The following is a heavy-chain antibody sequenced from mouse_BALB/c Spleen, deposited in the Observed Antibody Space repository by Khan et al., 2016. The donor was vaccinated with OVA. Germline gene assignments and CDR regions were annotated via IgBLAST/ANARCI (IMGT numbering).Heavy chain of an antibody. D-gene: IGHD2-4*01. CDR1: GYSITSEYT. J-gene: IGHJ3*01. Sequence: EVQLQESGPGLVKPSQSLSLTCTVTGYSITSEYTWNWIRQFPGNKLEWMGFISYSGNTRYNPSLKSRISITRDTSQNQFILQLNSVTSEDTATYYCARKDYYDYDPFPYWGQGTLVTVSA. CDR3: ARKDYYDYDPFPY. CDR2: ISYSGNT. V-gene: IGHV3-2*02.